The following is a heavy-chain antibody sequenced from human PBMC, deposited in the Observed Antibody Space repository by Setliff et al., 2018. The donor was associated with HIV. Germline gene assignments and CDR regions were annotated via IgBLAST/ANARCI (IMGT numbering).Heavy chain of an antibody. CDR3: ARGANYYDSSGYYDY. CDR1: GGSISTYY. D-gene: IGHD3-22*01. V-gene: IGHV4-59*06. Sequence: SETLSLTCTVSGGSISTYYWSWIRQSPGKGLEWIGNIYNSGRTYYNPSLKSRVTISVDTSEDQFSLKLSSVTAADTAVYYCARGANYYDSSGYYDYWGQGTLVTVSS. CDR2: IYNSGRT. J-gene: IGHJ4*02.